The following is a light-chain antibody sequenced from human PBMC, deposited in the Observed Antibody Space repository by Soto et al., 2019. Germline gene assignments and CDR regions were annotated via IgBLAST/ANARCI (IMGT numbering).Light chain of an antibody. V-gene: IGKV3-20*01. Sequence: EIVVTQSPGTLSLSPGERATLSCRASQSVSSSYFAWYQQKPDQAPRLLIYGASSRATGIPDRFSGSGSGTDFTLTISRLEPEDCAVYYCQQYGSSPGTFGQGTKVEIK. J-gene: IGKJ1*01. CDR2: GAS. CDR3: QQYGSSPGT. CDR1: QSVSSSY.